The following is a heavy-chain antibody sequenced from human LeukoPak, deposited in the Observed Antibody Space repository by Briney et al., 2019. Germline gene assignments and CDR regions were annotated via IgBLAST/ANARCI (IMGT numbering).Heavy chain of an antibody. CDR3: ARQGIAAAGPFDY. V-gene: IGHV4-39*01. D-gene: IGHD6-13*01. CDR1: GGSISSSSYY. Sequence: PSETLSLTCTVSGGSISSSSYYWAWIRQPPGKGLEWIGSIYYSGSTYYNPSLKSRVTISVDTSKNQFSLKLSSVTAADTAVYYCARQGIAAAGPFDYWGQGTLVTVSS. CDR2: IYYSGST. J-gene: IGHJ4*02.